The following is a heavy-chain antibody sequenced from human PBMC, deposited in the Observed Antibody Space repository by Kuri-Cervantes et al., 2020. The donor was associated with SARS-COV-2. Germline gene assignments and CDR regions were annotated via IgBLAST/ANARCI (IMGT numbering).Heavy chain of an antibody. Sequence: SETLSLTCTVSGGSISSGSYYWSWIRQPAGKGLEWIGYIYTSGSTNYNPSLKSRVTMSVDTSKNQFSLKLSSVTAADTAVYYCAGQWGIAVAGGNAFDIWGQGTMVTVSS. CDR3: AGQWGIAVAGGNAFDI. D-gene: IGHD6-19*01. J-gene: IGHJ3*02. CDR1: GGSISSGSYY. CDR2: IYTSGST. V-gene: IGHV4-61*09.